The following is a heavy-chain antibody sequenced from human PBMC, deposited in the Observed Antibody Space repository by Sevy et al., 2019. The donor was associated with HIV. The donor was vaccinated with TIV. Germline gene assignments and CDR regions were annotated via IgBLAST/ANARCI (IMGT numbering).Heavy chain of an antibody. CDR1: GFTFDDHT. CDR2: MSWDGGST. D-gene: IGHD3-3*01. CDR3: AKDRGFDYGMDV. Sequence: GGSLRLSCSASGFTFDDHTMHWVRQAPGKGLEWVSLMSWDGGSTYYADSVKGRFTISRDNSKNSLYLQMYSLKIEDTALYYCAKDRGFDYGMDVWGQGTTVTVSS. J-gene: IGHJ6*02. V-gene: IGHV3-43*01.